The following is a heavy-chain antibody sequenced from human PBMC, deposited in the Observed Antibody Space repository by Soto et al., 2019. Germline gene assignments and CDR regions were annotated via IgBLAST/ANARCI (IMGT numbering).Heavy chain of an antibody. CDR3: ARGRFVLYYYGSGSLKYFDY. D-gene: IGHD3-10*01. V-gene: IGHV4-34*01. Sequence: SETLSLTCAVYGGSFSGYYWSWIRQPPGKGLEWIGEINHSGSTNYNPSLKSRVTISVDTSKNQFSLKLSSVTAADTAVYYCARGRFVLYYYGSGSLKYFDYWGQGTLVTVSS. CDR2: INHSGST. J-gene: IGHJ4*02. CDR1: GGSFSGYY.